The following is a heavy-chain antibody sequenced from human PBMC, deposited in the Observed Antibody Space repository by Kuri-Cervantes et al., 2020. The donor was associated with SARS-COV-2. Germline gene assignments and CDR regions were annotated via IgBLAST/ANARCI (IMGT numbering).Heavy chain of an antibody. Sequence: SETLSLTCTVSGGSISSSSYYWGWILQPPGKGLEWIGSIYYSGSTYYNPSLKSRVTISVDTSKNQFSLKLSSVTAADTAVYYCARRYNRNDGDYFDYWGQGTLATFPS. D-gene: IGHD1-20*01. CDR3: ARRYNRNDGDYFDY. CDR1: GGSISSSSYY. V-gene: IGHV4-39*01. J-gene: IGHJ4*02. CDR2: IYYSGST.